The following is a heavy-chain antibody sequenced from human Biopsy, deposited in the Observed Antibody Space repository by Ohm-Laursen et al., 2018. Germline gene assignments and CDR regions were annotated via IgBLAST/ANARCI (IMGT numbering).Heavy chain of an antibody. CDR1: GFTFSDYY. V-gene: IGHV3-11*01. D-gene: IGHD3-10*01. CDR3: ARDGAGSYHDY. Sequence: SLRLSCAAPGFTFSDYYMSWIRQAPGKGLEWLSYISGSGTTIFYADSVKGRFTVSRDNAKNSLYLQMNSLTVEDTAVYYCARDGAGSYHDYWGQRTLVTVSS. CDR2: ISGSGTTI. J-gene: IGHJ4*02.